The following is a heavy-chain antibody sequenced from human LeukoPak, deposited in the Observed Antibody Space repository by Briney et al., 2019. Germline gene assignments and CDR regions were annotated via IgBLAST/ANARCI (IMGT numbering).Heavy chain of an antibody. CDR2: IKSKTDGGTA. Sequence: GGSLRLSCAASGFTFSNAWMGWVRQAPGKGLEWVGRIKSKTDGGTADYAAPVKGRFTISRDDSKNTVDPQMNSLKTEDTALYYCSTQLQWFGEFSKDDYWGQGTVVTVSS. V-gene: IGHV3-15*01. CDR3: STQLQWFGEFSKDDY. CDR1: GFTFSNAW. D-gene: IGHD3-10*01. J-gene: IGHJ4*02.